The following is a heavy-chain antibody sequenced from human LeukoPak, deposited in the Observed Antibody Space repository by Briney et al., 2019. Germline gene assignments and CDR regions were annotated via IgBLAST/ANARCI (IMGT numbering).Heavy chain of an antibody. V-gene: IGHV3-66*03. CDR1: GFTLTNHG. J-gene: IGHJ6*02. Sequence: GGSLRLSCAVSGFTLTNHGVSWVRQAPGKGLEWVSIITGTGGKYYGDSVKGRFTISRDNSKNTLYLQMNSLRAEDTAVYYCARDYGMDVWGQGTTVTVSS. CDR2: ITGTGGK. CDR3: ARDYGMDV.